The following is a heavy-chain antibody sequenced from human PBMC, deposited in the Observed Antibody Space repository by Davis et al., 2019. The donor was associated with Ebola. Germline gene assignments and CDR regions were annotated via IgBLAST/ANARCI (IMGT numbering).Heavy chain of an antibody. CDR1: GGSISSYY. D-gene: IGHD6-13*01. Sequence: SETLSLTCTVSGGSISSYYWSWIRQPPGKGLGWIGYIYYSGSTNYNPSLKSRVTISVDTSKNQFSLKLSSVTAADTAVYYCARGGSSSWYYPNYWGQGTLVTVSS. CDR2: IYYSGST. CDR3: ARGGSSSWYYPNY. V-gene: IGHV4-59*01. J-gene: IGHJ4*02.